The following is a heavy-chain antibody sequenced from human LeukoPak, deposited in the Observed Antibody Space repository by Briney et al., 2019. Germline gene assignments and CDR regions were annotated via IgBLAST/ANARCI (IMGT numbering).Heavy chain of an antibody. CDR3: ARDFKNAFDI. CDR2: ISSSSSYI. J-gene: IGHJ3*02. V-gene: IGHV3-21*01. Sequence: PGGSLRLSCAASGFTFSSYNMNWVRQAPGKGLEWVSSISSSSSYIYYADSVKGRFTISRDNAKNSLYLQMNSLRAEDTAVYYCARDFKNAFDIWGQGTMVTVSS. CDR1: GFTFSSYN.